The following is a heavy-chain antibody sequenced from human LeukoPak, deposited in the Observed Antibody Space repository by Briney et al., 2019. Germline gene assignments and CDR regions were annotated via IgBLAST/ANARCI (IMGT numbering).Heavy chain of an antibody. Sequence: GRSLRLSCAASGFTFSSYAMHWVRQAPGKGLEWVAFIRYDGNNKYYADSVKGRFTISRDNSKNTLYLQMNSLRAEDTAVYYCAKEEGIKWLRSAIDYWGQGTLVTVSS. J-gene: IGHJ4*02. CDR1: GFTFSSYA. D-gene: IGHD5-12*01. CDR2: IRYDGNNK. V-gene: IGHV3-30*04. CDR3: AKEEGIKWLRSAIDY.